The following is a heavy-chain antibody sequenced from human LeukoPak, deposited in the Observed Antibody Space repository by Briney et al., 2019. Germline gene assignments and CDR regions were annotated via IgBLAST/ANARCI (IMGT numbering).Heavy chain of an antibody. CDR2: INHSGST. V-gene: IGHV4-34*01. D-gene: IGHD3-22*01. J-gene: IGHJ4*02. CDR1: GGSFSDYY. Sequence: SETLSLTCAVYGGSFSDYYWSWVRQPPGKGLEWIGEINHSGSTNYNPSLKSRVTISVDTSKNQFSLKLSSVTAADTAVYYCARNRYYDNSGYPDLDYWGQGTLVTVSS. CDR3: ARNRYYDNSGYPDLDY.